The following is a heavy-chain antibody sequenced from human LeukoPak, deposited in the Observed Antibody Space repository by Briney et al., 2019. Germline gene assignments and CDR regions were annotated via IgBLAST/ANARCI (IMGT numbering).Heavy chain of an antibody. CDR2: ISAYNGNT. CDR1: GYTFTSYG. Sequence: GASVKVSCKASGYTFTSYGISWVRQAPGQGLEWMGWISAYNGNTNYAQKLQGRVTMTTDTSTSTAYMELRSLRSDDTAVYYCARITPPSWFGEWYYYYYYMDVWGKGTTVTISS. D-gene: IGHD3-10*01. V-gene: IGHV1-18*01. J-gene: IGHJ6*03. CDR3: ARITPPSWFGEWYYYYYYMDV.